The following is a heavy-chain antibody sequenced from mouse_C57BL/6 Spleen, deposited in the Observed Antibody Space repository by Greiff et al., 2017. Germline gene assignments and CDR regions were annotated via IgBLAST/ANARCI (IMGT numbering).Heavy chain of an antibody. CDR2: ISDGGSYT. CDR3: ARGYGNYGAWFAY. V-gene: IGHV5-4*01. CDR1: GFTFSSYA. Sequence: EVQLVESGGGLVKPGGSLKLSCAASGFTFSSYAMSWVRQTPEKRLEWVATISDGGSYTYYPDNVKGRFTISRDNAKNNLYLQMSHLKSEDTAMXYCARGYGNYGAWFAYWGQGTLVTVSA. J-gene: IGHJ3*01. D-gene: IGHD2-1*01.